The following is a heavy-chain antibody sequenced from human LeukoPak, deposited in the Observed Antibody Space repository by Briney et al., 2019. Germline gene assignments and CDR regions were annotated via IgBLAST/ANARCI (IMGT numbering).Heavy chain of an antibody. CDR3: VREESGHDY. CDR2: TYYRSKWSN. CDR1: GDSLSSSSAA. Sequence: SQTLSLTCAISGDSLSSSSAAWTWIRQSPSTGLEWLGRTYYRSKWSNEYGVSVKSRITINPDTSKYEISLHLNSVTPEDTAVYYCVREESGHDYWGQGTLVIVSA. J-gene: IGHJ4*02. V-gene: IGHV6-1*01. D-gene: IGHD7-27*01.